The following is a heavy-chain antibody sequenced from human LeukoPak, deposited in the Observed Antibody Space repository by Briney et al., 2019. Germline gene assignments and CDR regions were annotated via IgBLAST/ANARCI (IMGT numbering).Heavy chain of an antibody. D-gene: IGHD2-15*01. CDR3: ARVFLRTLDY. V-gene: IGHV3-66*01. Sequence: GGSLRLSCAASGFTVSSNYMSWVRQAPGKGLEWVSVIYSCGSTYYADSVKGRFTISRDNTKNTLYLQMHSLRAEDTAVYYCARVFLRTLDYWGQGTLVTVSS. CDR2: IYSCGST. J-gene: IGHJ4*02. CDR1: GFTVSSNY.